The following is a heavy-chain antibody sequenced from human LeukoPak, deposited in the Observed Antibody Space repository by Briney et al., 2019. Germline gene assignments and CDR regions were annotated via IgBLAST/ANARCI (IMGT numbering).Heavy chain of an antibody. CDR1: GFTFSSYG. CDR2: ISFDGSNK. CDR3: AKDPVPIDYHDSSGYPDY. D-gene: IGHD3-22*01. V-gene: IGHV3-30*18. J-gene: IGHJ4*02. Sequence: GGSLRLSCAASGFTFSSYGMHWVRQAPGKGLEWVTVISFDGSNKYYADSVKGRFTISRDNSKNTLYLQMNSLRAEDTAVYYCAKDPVPIDYHDSSGYPDYWGQGTLVTVSS.